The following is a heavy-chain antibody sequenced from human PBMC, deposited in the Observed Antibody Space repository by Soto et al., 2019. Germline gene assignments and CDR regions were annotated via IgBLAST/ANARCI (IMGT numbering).Heavy chain of an antibody. CDR2: IWAGGNIA. V-gene: IGHV3-33*01. CDR3: TRDAQQLANYGRDV. Sequence: QVQLVESGGNVVQPGRSLRLSCAASGFSFSYHGMHWVRQAPGKGLEWVAPIWAGGNIAYYAYSVKGRFTISSDHSKNTLYLKMNSLGVEDTAVYYCTRDAQQLANYGRDVGGQGTTVTVSS. D-gene: IGHD6-13*01. J-gene: IGHJ6*02. CDR1: GFSFSYHG.